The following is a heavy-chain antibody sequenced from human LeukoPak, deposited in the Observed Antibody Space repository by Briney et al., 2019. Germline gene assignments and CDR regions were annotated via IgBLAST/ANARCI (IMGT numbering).Heavy chain of an antibody. J-gene: IGHJ6*04. Sequence: GGSLRLSCAASGFTFSSYEMNWVRQAPGKGLEWVSYISSSGSTIYYADSVKGRFTISRDNAKNSLYLQMNSLRAEDTAVYFCTRGGYCSSTSCYKNGMDVWGKGTTVTVFS. CDR1: GFTFSSYE. CDR2: ISSSGSTI. CDR3: TRGGYCSSTSCYKNGMDV. V-gene: IGHV3-48*03. D-gene: IGHD2-2*02.